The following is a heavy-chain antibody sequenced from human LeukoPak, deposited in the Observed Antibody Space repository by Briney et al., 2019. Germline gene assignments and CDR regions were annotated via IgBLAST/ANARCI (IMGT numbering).Heavy chain of an antibody. CDR2: IYHSGST. V-gene: IGHV4-59*11. CDR3: ARDTRYFDRGLDF. D-gene: IGHD3-9*01. J-gene: IGHJ4*02. CDR1: GGSISSHY. Sequence: SETLSLTCTVSGGSISSHYWSWIRQPPGKGLEWIAYIYHSGSTNSNPSLESRVALSVDTSRNQVSLRLSSVTAADTAVYYCARDTRYFDRGLDFWGQGTLVTVSS.